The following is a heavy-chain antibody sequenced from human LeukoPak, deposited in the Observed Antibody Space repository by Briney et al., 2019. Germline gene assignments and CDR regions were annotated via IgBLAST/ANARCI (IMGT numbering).Heavy chain of an antibody. J-gene: IGHJ4*02. Sequence: PGGSLRLSCVGSGFTFTSYSMNWVRQAPGKGLEWASCVSSSSSYIYYTDSVKGRFTISRDNAKNSLYLQMNSLRAEDTAVYYCARGYVAASGRYYFDSWGQGTLVTVSS. CDR2: VSSSSSYI. CDR3: ARGYVAASGRYYFDS. CDR1: GFTFTSYS. V-gene: IGHV3-21*01. D-gene: IGHD6-13*01.